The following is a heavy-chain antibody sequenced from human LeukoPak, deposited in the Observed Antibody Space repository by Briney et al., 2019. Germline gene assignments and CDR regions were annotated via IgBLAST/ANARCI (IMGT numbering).Heavy chain of an antibody. CDR3: AASYFDAFDL. CDR1: GGSISSYY. V-gene: IGHV4-59*08. CDR2: IYYTGST. D-gene: IGHD2/OR15-2a*01. Sequence: PSETLSLTCTVSGGSISSYYWNWIRQPPGKGLEWIGYIYYTGSTNYNPSLKSRVTISLDTSMNQFSLKLTSMTAADTAVYYCAASYFDAFDLWGQGTLVTVSS. J-gene: IGHJ3*01.